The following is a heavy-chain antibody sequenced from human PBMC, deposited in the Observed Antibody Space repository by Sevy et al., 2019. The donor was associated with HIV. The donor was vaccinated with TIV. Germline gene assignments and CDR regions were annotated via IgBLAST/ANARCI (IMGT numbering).Heavy chain of an antibody. CDR1: GLTVSSNC. CDR2: IYGGGAT. Sequence: GGSLRLSCAVSGLTVSSNCMSWVRQAPGKGLEWVSLIYGGGATYYADSVNGRFTISGDDSKNTLYLQMDSLRAEDTAVYYCARGGLDSNWFRSFDYWGRGALVTVSS. J-gene: IGHJ4*02. D-gene: IGHD6-13*01. V-gene: IGHV3-53*01. CDR3: ARGGLDSNWFRSFDY.